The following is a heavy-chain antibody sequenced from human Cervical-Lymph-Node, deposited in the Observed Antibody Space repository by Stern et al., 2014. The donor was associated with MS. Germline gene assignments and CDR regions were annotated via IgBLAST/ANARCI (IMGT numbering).Heavy chain of an antibody. CDR2: IYYSGTT. CDR3: ARDHFTTSLDV. CDR1: GGSISSDNYY. D-gene: IGHD3-22*01. J-gene: IGHJ6*02. Sequence: VQLVESGPGLVKPSQTLSLTCTVSGGSISSDNYYWTWIRQHPGKGLEWIGHIYYSGTTYYNPSLKSRVSITVDTSQNLFSLRLSSVTAADMAVYYCARDHFTTSLDVWGHGTTVTVS. V-gene: IGHV4-31*03.